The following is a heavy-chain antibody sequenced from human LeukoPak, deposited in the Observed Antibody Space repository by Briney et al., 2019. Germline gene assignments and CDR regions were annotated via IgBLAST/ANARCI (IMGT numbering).Heavy chain of an antibody. D-gene: IGHD3-10*01. CDR1: GFTFSSYG. V-gene: IGHV3-33*01. Sequence: PGGSLRLSCAASGFTFSSYGMHWVRQAPGKGLEWVAVIWYDGSNKYYADSVKGRFTTSRDNSKNTLYLQMNSLRAEDTAVYYCARDHYGSGSYYPLDYGGQGTLVTVSS. CDR2: IWYDGSNK. J-gene: IGHJ4*02. CDR3: ARDHYGSGSYYPLDY.